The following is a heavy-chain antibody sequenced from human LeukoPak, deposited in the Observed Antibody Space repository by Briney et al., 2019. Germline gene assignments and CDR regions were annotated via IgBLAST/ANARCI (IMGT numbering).Heavy chain of an antibody. J-gene: IGHJ4*02. CDR2: LSGSGDST. V-gene: IGHV3-23*01. Sequence: GGSLRLSCAASGFTSTSYAMSWVRQAPGKGLEWVSALSGSGDSTYYADSVKGRFTISSDNSKNTLYLQMNSLRAEDTAVYYCAKSDCSSIFCYVLDFWGQGTLVTASS. CDR3: AKSDCSSIFCYVLDF. CDR1: GFTSTSYA. D-gene: IGHD2-2*01.